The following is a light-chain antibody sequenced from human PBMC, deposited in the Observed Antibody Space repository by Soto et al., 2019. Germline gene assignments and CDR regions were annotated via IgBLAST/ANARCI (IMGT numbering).Light chain of an antibody. CDR1: SRDVGAYNY. V-gene: IGLV2-14*01. Sequence: QSALTQPASVSGSPGQSITISCTGTSRDVGAYNYVSWYQQHPGKAPKLMVYDVTNRPSGVSDRFSGSKSGNTASLTISGLQAEDEGDYFCSSHSNITPYVFGTGTKLTVL. CDR2: DVT. J-gene: IGLJ1*01. CDR3: SSHSNITPYV.